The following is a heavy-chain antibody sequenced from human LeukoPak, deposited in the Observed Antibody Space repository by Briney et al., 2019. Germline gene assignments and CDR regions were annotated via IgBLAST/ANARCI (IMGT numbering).Heavy chain of an antibody. V-gene: IGHV3-23*01. CDR1: GFTFSSYA. CDR3: AKFPLVVPAASDY. D-gene: IGHD2-2*01. CDR2: ISGSGGST. Sequence: GGSLRLSCAASGFTFSSYAMSWVRQAPGKGLEWVSAISGSGGSTYYADSVKGRFTISRDNSKNTLYLQMNSLRAEGTAVYYCAKFPLVVPAASDYWGQGTLVTVSS. J-gene: IGHJ4*02.